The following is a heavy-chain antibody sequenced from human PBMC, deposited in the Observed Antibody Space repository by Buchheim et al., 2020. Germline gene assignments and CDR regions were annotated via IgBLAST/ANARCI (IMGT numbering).Heavy chain of an antibody. J-gene: IGHJ4*02. CDR1: GGSISSGGYY. CDR3: ARDSHYGANKLDY. V-gene: IGHV4-31*03. Sequence: QVQLQESGPGLVKPSQTLSLTCTVSGGSISSGGYYWSWIRQHPGKGLEWIGYIYNSGSIYYNQSLNSRVTISVDTYKNKFSLKLSSVTAADTAVYYCARDSHYGANKLDYWGQGTL. D-gene: IGHD4-23*01. CDR2: IYNSGSI.